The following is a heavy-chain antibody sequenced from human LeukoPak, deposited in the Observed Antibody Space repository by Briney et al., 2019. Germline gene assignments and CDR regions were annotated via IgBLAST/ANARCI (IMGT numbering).Heavy chain of an antibody. D-gene: IGHD3-16*01. CDR1: GYSIRSGYY. CDR3: ARVGRGDHTWGSYYCDH. CDR2: LHHTRST. V-gene: IGHV4-38-2*01. J-gene: IGHJ4*02. Sequence: SETLSLTCDVSGYSIRSGYYWAWIRQPPGKGLEWIGSLHHTRSTYYNPSLKSRATMSVDRSNNKFSLQLSSATAADTALYYCARVGRGDHTWGSYYCDHWGQGTLVTVSS.